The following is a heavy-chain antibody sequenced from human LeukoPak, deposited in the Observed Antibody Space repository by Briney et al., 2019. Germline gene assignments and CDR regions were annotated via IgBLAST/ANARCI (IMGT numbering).Heavy chain of an antibody. Sequence: PSETLSLTCTVTGGSISGSRYYWGCTRQPPGKGLECIRSIYNSGCTYYNPSLKTRATIPVDTTKNQSPRKLNSVPATDTAVYYSATHYRPWGQGTLVTVSS. CDR2: IYNSGCT. CDR1: GGSISGSRYY. V-gene: IGHV4-39*01. J-gene: IGHJ4*02. CDR3: ATHYRP. D-gene: IGHD3-16*02.